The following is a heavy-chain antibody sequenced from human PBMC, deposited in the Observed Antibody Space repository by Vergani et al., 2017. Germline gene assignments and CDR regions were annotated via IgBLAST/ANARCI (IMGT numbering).Heavy chain of an antibody. Sequence: QVQLVQSGAEVKKPGASVKVSCKASGYTFTGYYMHWFRQAPGQGPEWMGWIKPQSGGRNAAAKFQGRVTLTRDTASRSVYLDLSRLTSHDTAVYFCARYMMDLNGVFDLWGRGTLVTVSS. V-gene: IGHV1-2*02. CDR3: ARYMMDLNGVFDL. D-gene: IGHD2-8*01. CDR1: GYTFTGYY. CDR2: IKPQSGGR. J-gene: IGHJ4*03.